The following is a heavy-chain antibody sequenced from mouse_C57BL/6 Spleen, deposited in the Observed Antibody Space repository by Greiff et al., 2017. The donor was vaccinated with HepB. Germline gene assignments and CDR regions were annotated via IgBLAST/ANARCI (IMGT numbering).Heavy chain of an antibody. J-gene: IGHJ2*01. V-gene: IGHV1-15*01. CDR3: TRSGGGFYYFDY. CDR1: GYTFTDYE. Sequence: VKLVESGAELVRPGASVTLSCKASGYTFTDYEMHWVKQTPVHGLEWIGAIDPETGGTAYNQKFKGKAILTADKSSSTAYMELRSLTSEDSAVYYCTRSGGGFYYFDYWGQGTTLTVSS. CDR2: IDPETGGT.